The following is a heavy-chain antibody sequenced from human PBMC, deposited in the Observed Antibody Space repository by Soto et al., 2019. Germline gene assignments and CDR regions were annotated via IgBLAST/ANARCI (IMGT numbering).Heavy chain of an antibody. D-gene: IGHD6-6*01. CDR2: ISAYNGNT. Sequence: QVQLVQSGAEVKKPGASVKVSCKASGYTFTSYGISWVRQAPGQGLEWMGWISAYNGNTNYAQKLQGRVTMTTDTSTSTAYMELRSLRSDDTAVNYCARVGIAAHPRGDYYYYGMDVWGQGTTVTVSS. V-gene: IGHV1-18*01. J-gene: IGHJ6*02. CDR1: GYTFTSYG. CDR3: ARVGIAAHPRGDYYYYGMDV.